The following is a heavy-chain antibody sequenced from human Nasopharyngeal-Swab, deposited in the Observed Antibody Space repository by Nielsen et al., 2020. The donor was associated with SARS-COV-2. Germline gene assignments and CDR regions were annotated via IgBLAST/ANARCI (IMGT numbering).Heavy chain of an antibody. J-gene: IGHJ6*02. CDR1: EFTFSDYV. CDR3: AKDGIEEGGLSAGYGLDV. D-gene: IGHD6-19*01. Sequence: GESLKISCSVSEFTFSDYVMNWVRQAPGKGLEWVSSISSTNNFIFYADSVKGRFTISRDNAKNTLYLQMNSLRSEDTAVYKCAKDGIEEGGLSAGYGLDVWGQGTTVTVSS. V-gene: IGHV3-21*01. CDR2: ISSTNNFI.